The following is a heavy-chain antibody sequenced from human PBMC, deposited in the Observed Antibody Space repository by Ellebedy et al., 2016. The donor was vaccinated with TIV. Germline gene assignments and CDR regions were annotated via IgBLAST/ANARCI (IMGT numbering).Heavy chain of an antibody. CDR1: GFTVSSNY. D-gene: IGHD6-13*01. Sequence: GESLKISCAASGFTVSSNYMSWVRQAPGKGLEWVSVIYSGGSTYYAASVKGRFTISRDNSKNTLYLQMNSLRAEDTAVYYCARDGLLGYSSSPYYFDYWGQGTLFTVSS. V-gene: IGHV3-66*01. CDR3: ARDGLLGYSSSPYYFDY. CDR2: IYSGGST. J-gene: IGHJ4*02.